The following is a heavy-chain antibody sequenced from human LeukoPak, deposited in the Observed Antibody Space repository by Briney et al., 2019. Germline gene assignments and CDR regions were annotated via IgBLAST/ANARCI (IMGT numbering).Heavy chain of an antibody. Sequence: SETLSLTCTVSGGSISSTNYYWGWIRQPPGKGLEWIGSIYYSGSTYYNPSLKSRVTISVDTSKNHFSLKLSSVTAADTAVYYCARREGGYDYVWGSYRFDYWGQGTLVTVSS. V-gene: IGHV4-39*02. J-gene: IGHJ4*02. D-gene: IGHD3-16*02. CDR2: IYYSGST. CDR1: GGSISSTNYY. CDR3: ARREGGYDYVWGSYRFDY.